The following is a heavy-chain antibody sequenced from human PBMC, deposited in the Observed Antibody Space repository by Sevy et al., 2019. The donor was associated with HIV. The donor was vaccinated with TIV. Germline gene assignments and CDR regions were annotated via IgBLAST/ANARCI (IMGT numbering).Heavy chain of an antibody. D-gene: IGHD6-13*01. V-gene: IGHV3-30*04. CDR3: AQALSTWYYFDY. J-gene: IGHJ4*02. CDR2: ISHDGSNK. CDR1: GFIFNNYA. Sequence: GGSLRLSCAVSGFIFNNYAMHWVRQAPGKGLEWAAGISHDGSNKYYGDSVKGRFTISRDNSKNTVYLQMNSLRAEDTAVYYCAQALSTWYYFDYWGQGTLVTVSS.